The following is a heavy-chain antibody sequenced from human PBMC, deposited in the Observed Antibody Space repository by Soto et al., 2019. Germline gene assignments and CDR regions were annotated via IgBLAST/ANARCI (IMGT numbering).Heavy chain of an antibody. Sequence: QVQLVQSGAEVKKPGASVKVSCKASGYTFTSYDINWVRQATGQGLEWMGWMNPNSGNTGYAQKFQGRVTMTRNTSISTAYMELSSLRSEDTAVYYCARVGFGELLYYYSYYMDVWGKGTTVTVSS. J-gene: IGHJ6*03. CDR3: ARVGFGELLYYYSYYMDV. CDR1: GYTFTSYD. D-gene: IGHD3-10*01. CDR2: MNPNSGNT. V-gene: IGHV1-8*01.